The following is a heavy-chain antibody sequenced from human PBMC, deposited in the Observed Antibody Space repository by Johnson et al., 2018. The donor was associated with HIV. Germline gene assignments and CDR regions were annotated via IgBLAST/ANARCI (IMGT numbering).Heavy chain of an antibody. CDR3: AKFVGAGSYDAFDI. Sequence: VQLVESGGGVVQPGRSLRLSCAASGFTFSSYGMHWVRQAPGKGLEWVAVISYDGSNKYYADSVKGRFTIPRANSNNKLYLQMNSLRAEDTAVYYLAKFVGAGSYDAFDIWGQGTMVTVSS. CDR1: GFTFSSYG. CDR2: ISYDGSNK. D-gene: IGHD1-26*01. J-gene: IGHJ3*02. V-gene: IGHV3-30*18.